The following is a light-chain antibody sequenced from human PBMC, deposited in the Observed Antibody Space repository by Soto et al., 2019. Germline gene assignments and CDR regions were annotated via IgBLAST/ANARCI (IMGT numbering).Light chain of an antibody. J-gene: IGLJ1*01. CDR2: DVS. CDR1: SSDVGGFDH. Sequence: QSLLTQPASVSGSPGQSITSSCTGSSSDVGGFDHVSWYQQHPGKVPRLLIYDVSSRPSGVSDRFSGSKSGNTASLTISGLQAEDEADYYCNSFTTTNTYVFGTGTKVTVL. V-gene: IGLV2-14*03. CDR3: NSFTTTNTYV.